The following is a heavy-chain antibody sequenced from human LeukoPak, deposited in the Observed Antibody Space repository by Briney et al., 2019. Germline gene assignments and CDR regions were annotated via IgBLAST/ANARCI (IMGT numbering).Heavy chain of an antibody. CDR1: GGSFSGYY. D-gene: IGHD6-13*01. V-gene: IGHV4-34*01. CDR2: INHSGST. CDR3: ARGRAAGYYYYYYMDV. J-gene: IGHJ6*03. Sequence: SETLSLTCAVYGGSFSGYYWSWIRQPPGKGLEWIGGINHSGSTNYNPSLKSRGTISVDTSKNQFFLKLSSVTAADTAVYYCARGRAAGYYYYYYMDVWGKGTTVTVSS.